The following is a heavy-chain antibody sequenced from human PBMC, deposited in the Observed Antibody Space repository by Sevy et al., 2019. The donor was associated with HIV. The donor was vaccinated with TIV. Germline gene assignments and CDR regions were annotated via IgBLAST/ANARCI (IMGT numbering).Heavy chain of an antibody. V-gene: IGHV1-69*13. D-gene: IGHD2-15*01. CDR3: ARALLGYSSGGSCYYDTDYYYGMDV. CDR1: GGTFSSYA. CDR2: IIPIFGTA. J-gene: IGHJ6*02. Sequence: ASVKVSCKASGGTFSSYAISWVRQAPGQGLEWMVGIIPIFGTANYAQKFQGRVTITADESTSTAYMELSSLRSEDTAVYYCARALLGYSSGGSCYYDTDYYYGMDVWGQGTTVTVSS.